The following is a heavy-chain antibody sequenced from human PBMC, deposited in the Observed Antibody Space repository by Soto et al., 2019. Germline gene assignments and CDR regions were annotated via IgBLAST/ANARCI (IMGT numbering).Heavy chain of an antibody. J-gene: IGHJ4*02. Sequence: GASVKVSCKVSGGTFSSYAISWVRQAPGQGLEWMGGIIPIFGTANYAQKFQGRVTITADESTSTAYMELSSLRSEDTAVYYCARDSVVFSATGWYVYWGQGTLVTVSS. V-gene: IGHV1-69*13. CDR2: IIPIFGTA. CDR1: GGTFSSYA. CDR3: ARDSVVFSATGWYVY. D-gene: IGHD6-19*01.